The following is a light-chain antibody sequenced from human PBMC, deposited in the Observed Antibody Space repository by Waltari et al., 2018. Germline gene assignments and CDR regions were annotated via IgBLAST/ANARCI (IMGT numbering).Light chain of an antibody. Sequence: DVVMTQSPLSLPVTLGQAASISCRSSERLVSSDGNTYFNWFHQRPGQPPRRLFYKVSNRDSGVPDRFSGSGSGTDFTLTISRVEAEDVGVYYCMQGIHRPWTFGQGTKVEIK. CDR3: MQGIHRPWT. CDR1: ERLVSSDGNTY. J-gene: IGKJ1*01. CDR2: KVS. V-gene: IGKV2-30*01.